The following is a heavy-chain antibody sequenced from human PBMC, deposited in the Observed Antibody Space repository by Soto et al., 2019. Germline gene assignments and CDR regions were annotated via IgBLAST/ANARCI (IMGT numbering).Heavy chain of an antibody. V-gene: IGHV1-46*01. D-gene: IGHD3-16*01. J-gene: IGHJ4*02. CDR2: INPFDGSR. CDR3: ARDNVLNGYY. CDR1: GYIFTSYY. Sequence: ASVKVSCKASGYIFTSYYIHWVRQAPGQGLEWMGWINPFDGSRMFAQSFQGRVTMARDTSASTAYMELSSLRYEDTAVYYCARDNVLNGYYWGQGTLVTVSS.